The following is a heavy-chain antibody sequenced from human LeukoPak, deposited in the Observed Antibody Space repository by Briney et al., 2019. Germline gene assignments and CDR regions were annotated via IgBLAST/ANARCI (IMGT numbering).Heavy chain of an antibody. Sequence: GGSLRLSCGASGFTFSSYVMSWVRQAPGKGLEWVSGISGSGGSTYYADSVRGRFTISRDNSKNTLYLQMNSLRAEDTALYYCAKERRRDDVLTGSFSDWGQGTLVTVSS. D-gene: IGHD3-9*01. CDR2: ISGSGGST. CDR3: AKERRRDDVLTGSFSD. V-gene: IGHV3-23*01. J-gene: IGHJ4*02. CDR1: GFTFSSYV.